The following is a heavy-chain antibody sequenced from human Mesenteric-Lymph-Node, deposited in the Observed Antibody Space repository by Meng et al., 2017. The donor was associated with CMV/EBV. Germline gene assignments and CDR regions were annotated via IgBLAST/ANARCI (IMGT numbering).Heavy chain of an antibody. CDR3: ARVRGYSYGDPDY. V-gene: IGHV4-30-4*06. CDR2: IYYSGST. J-gene: IGHJ4*02. D-gene: IGHD5-18*01. Sequence: HPGKGLEWIGYIYYSGSTYYNPSLKSRVTISVDRSKNQFSLKLSSVTAADTAVYYCARVRGYSYGDPDYWGQGTLVTVSS.